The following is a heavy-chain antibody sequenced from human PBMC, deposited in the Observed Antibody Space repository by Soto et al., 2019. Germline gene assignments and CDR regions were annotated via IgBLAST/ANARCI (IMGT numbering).Heavy chain of an antibody. CDR3: AKEDSGSYPPAFDY. Sequence: EVQLLESGGGLVQPGGSLRLSCAASGFTFSSYAMSWVRQAPGKGLEWVSAISGSGGSTYYADSVKGRFTISRDNSKNTVDLQMNRLRAEDTAVYYWAKEDSGSYPPAFDYWGQGTLVTVSS. V-gene: IGHV3-23*01. D-gene: IGHD1-26*01. J-gene: IGHJ4*02. CDR2: ISGSGGST. CDR1: GFTFSSYA.